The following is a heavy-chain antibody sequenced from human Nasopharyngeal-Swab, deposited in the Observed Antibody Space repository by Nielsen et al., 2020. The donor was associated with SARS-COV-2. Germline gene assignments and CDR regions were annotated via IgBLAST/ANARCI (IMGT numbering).Heavy chain of an antibody. V-gene: IGHV3-13*01. D-gene: IGHD2-2*01. J-gene: IGHJ4*02. CDR1: GFTFSSYD. CDR2: IGTAGDT. Sequence: GGSLRLSCAASGFTFSSYDMHWVRQATGKGLEWVSAIGTAGDTYYPGSVKGRFTISRENAKNSLYLQMNSLRAEDTAVYYCATSPRYCSSTNPRGPRCFDYWGQGTLVTVSS. CDR3: ATSPRYCSSTNPRGPRCFDY.